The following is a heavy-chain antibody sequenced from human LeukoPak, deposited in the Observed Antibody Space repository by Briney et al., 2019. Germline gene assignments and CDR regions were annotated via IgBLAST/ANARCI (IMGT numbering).Heavy chain of an antibody. D-gene: IGHD6-13*01. CDR2: INPNSGGT. Sequence: ASVKVSCEASGYTFTGYYMHWVRQAPGQGLEWMGWINPNSGGTNYAQKFQGRVTMTRDTSISTAYMELSRLRSDDTAVYYCARASRWMEYYYYYMDVWGKGTTVTVSS. CDR3: ARASRWMEYYYYYMDV. CDR1: GYTFTGYY. J-gene: IGHJ6*03. V-gene: IGHV1-2*02.